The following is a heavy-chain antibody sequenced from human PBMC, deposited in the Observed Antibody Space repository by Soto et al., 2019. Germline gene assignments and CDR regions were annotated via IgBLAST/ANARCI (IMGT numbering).Heavy chain of an antibody. D-gene: IGHD4-4*01. V-gene: IGHV5-10-1*01. CDR2: IDPSDSYT. Sequence: PGESLKISCKGSGYSFTSYWISWVRQMPGKGLEWMGRIDPSDSYTNYSPSFQGHVTISADKSISTAYLQWSSLKASDTAMYYCARHYNMTTVTIGGFDPWGQGTLVTVSS. CDR3: ARHYNMTTVTIGGFDP. J-gene: IGHJ5*02. CDR1: GYSFTSYW.